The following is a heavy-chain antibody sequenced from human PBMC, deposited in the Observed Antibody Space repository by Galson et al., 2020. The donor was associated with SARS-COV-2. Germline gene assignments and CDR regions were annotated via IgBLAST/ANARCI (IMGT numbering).Heavy chain of an antibody. CDR1: SASMSGNYY. V-gene: IGHV4-61*02. J-gene: IGHJ4*02. CDR2: VHTTGGT. D-gene: IGHD3-16*01. CDR3: ARFTYANTDFSPEDY. Sequence: TLSLTCPVSSASMSGNYYWSWIRQPAGKGLEWIGRVHTTGGTLYHPSLMSRVTMSIDTSKSQFFLNLASVTAADTAVYFCARFTYANTDFSPEDYWGQGTLVTVSS.